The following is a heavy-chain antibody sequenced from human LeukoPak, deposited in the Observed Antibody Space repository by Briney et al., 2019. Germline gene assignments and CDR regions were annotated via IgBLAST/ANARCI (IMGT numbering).Heavy chain of an antibody. CDR2: ISGTGGRT. CDR3: AKEPAATGTYGVDV. CDR1: GFTFSSYA. D-gene: IGHD6-25*01. V-gene: IGHV3-23*01. J-gene: IGHJ6*02. Sequence: PGGSLRLSCAASGFTFSSYAMNWVRQAPGKGLEWVSGISGTGGRTYYADSVKGRFTISRDNSKNTVYLQMTNLRVEHTGVYYCAKEPAATGTYGVDVWGQGTTVIVSS.